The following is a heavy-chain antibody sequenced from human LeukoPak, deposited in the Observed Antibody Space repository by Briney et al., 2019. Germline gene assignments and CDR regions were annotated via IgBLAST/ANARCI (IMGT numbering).Heavy chain of an antibody. Sequence: ASVKVSCKASGYTFTSYAMNWVRQAPGQGLEWMGWISAYNGNTNYAQKLQGRVTMTTDTSTSTAYMELRSLRSDDTAVYYCARDMSSPSFGVVIRPWGQGTLVTVSS. D-gene: IGHD3-3*01. V-gene: IGHV1-18*01. J-gene: IGHJ4*02. CDR1: GYTFTSYA. CDR3: ARDMSSPSFGVVIRP. CDR2: ISAYNGNT.